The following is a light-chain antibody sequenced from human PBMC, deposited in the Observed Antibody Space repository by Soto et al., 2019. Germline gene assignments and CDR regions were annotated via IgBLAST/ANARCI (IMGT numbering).Light chain of an antibody. Sequence: DIQMTQSPSSLSSSVADRFTITCRASQSISSYLNWYQQKPGKAPKLLIYDASSLESGVPSRFSGSGSGTEFTLTISSLQPDDFATYYCQHYNSYSEAFGQGTKVDI. CDR3: QHYNSYSEA. CDR1: QSISSY. J-gene: IGKJ1*01. CDR2: DAS. V-gene: IGKV1-5*01.